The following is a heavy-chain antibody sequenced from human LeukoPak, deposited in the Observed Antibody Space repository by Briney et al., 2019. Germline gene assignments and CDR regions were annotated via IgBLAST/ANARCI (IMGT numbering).Heavy chain of an antibody. D-gene: IGHD2-2*01. V-gene: IGHV5-51*01. Sequence: GESLKISCKGSGYSFTSYWIGWVRQMPGKGLEWMGIIYPGDSDTRYSPSFQGQVTITADKSISTAYLQWSSLKASDTAMYYCARGYCSSTSCYVGLWFDPWGQGTLVTVSS. CDR2: IYPGDSDT. CDR3: ARGYCSSTSCYVGLWFDP. J-gene: IGHJ5*02. CDR1: GYSFTSYW.